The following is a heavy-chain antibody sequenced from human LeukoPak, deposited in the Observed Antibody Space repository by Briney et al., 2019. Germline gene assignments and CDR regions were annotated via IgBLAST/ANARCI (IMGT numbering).Heavy chain of an antibody. CDR1: ELTFSYCA. J-gene: IGHJ3*02. Sequence: GGSLRPSCAASELTFSYCALTWVGKAPGKGRRWVSTISGSGGSTYYADPVKGRFTISRDNSKNTMFLQMNSLRAEDTAVYYCAKDLHYDSSGYYYEGAFDIWGQGTTVTVSS. CDR2: ISGSGGST. CDR3: AKDLHYDSSGYYYEGAFDI. D-gene: IGHD3-22*01. V-gene: IGHV3-23*01.